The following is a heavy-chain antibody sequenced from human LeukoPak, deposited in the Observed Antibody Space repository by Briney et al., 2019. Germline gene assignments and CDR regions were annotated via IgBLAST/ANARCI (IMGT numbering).Heavy chain of an antibody. D-gene: IGHD3-3*01. V-gene: IGHV3-7*01. CDR1: GFFFSSYW. Sequence: GGSRRLSCAASGFFFSSYWMSWVRQAPGKGLEWVANIKQDGSEKYYVDSVKGRFTISRDNAKNSLYLQMNSLRAEDTAVYYCTRHVRFEGVDYWGQGTLVTVSS. J-gene: IGHJ4*02. CDR2: IKQDGSEK. CDR3: TRHVRFEGVDY.